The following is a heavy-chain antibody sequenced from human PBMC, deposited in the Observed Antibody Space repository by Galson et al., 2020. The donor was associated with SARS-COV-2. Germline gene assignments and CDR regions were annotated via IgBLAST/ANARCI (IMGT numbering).Heavy chain of an antibody. D-gene: IGHD3-10*01. Sequence: TLSLTCTVSGGSISSYYWSWIRQPAGQGLEWIGCIYTSGSTNYNPSLKSRVTMSVDTSKNQFSLKLSSVTAADTAVYYCARDQGIWFGEFHGWFDPWGQGTLVTVSS. CDR1: GGSISSYY. J-gene: IGHJ5*02. CDR2: IYTSGST. V-gene: IGHV4-4*07. CDR3: ARDQGIWFGEFHGWFDP.